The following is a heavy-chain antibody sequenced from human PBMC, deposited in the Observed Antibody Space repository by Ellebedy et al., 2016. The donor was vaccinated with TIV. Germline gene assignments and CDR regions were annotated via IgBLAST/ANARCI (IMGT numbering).Heavy chain of an antibody. J-gene: IGHJ3*02. CDR3: ARDMRVTMIVDAFDI. Sequence: MPSETLSLTCAVSGGSISSSNWWSWVRQPPGKGLEWIGEIYHSGSTNYNPSLKSRVTISVDKSKNQFSLKLNSVTAADTAVYYCARDMRVTMIVDAFDIWGQGTMVTVSS. V-gene: IGHV4-4*02. CDR1: GGSISSSNW. D-gene: IGHD3-22*01. CDR2: IYHSGST.